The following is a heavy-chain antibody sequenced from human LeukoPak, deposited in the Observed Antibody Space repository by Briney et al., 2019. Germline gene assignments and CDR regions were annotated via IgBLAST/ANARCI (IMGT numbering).Heavy chain of an antibody. CDR2: ISYDGSNK. V-gene: IGHV3-30*18. CDR3: AKGVAGTRYYYYGMDV. J-gene: IGHJ6*02. D-gene: IGHD6-19*01. CDR1: GFTFSSYG. Sequence: GRSLRLSCAASGFTFSSYGMHWVRQAPGKGLEWVAVISYDGSNKYYADSVKGRFTISRDNSKNTLYLQMNSLRAEDTAVYYCAKGVAGTRYYYYGMDVWGQGTTVTVSS.